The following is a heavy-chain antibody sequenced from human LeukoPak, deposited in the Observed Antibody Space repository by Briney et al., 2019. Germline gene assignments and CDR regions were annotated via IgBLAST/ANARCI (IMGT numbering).Heavy chain of an antibody. CDR3: ARRTFPNAAFDV. CDR2: SRGCGSDL. V-gene: IGHV3-21*01. CDR1: GFTFSTFS. J-gene: IGHJ3*01. D-gene: IGHD2-8*01. Sequence: PGGSRRLSCAASGFTFSTFSINWGRDTPGKGLEWVSGSRGCGSDLYYADSVEGRFTISRDNPKRSLYLQMNSLRAEDTAVYYCARRTFPNAAFDVWGQGTVVTVSS.